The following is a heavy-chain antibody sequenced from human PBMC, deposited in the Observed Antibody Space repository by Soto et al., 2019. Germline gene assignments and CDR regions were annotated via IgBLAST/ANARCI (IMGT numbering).Heavy chain of an antibody. CDR1: GGSISSGGYY. J-gene: IGHJ6*02. CDR2: IYYSGST. Sequence: QVQLQESGPGLVKPSQTLSLTCTVSGGSISSGGYYWSWIRQHPGKGLEWIGYIYYSGSTSYNPSLKSRVTISVDTSKNQFSLKLSSVTAADTAVYYCARCRELQSHPGGWHYYYYYGMDVWGQGTTVTVSS. D-gene: IGHD1-7*01. V-gene: IGHV4-31*03. CDR3: ARCRELQSHPGGWHYYYYYGMDV.